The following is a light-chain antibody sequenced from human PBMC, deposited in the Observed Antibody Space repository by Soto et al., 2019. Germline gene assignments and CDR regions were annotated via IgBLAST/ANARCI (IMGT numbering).Light chain of an antibody. V-gene: IGKV4-1*01. CDR1: QSVLYSSNNKNY. CDR3: QQYYRPWT. J-gene: IGKJ1*01. CDR2: WAS. Sequence: DIVMTQSPDSLAVSLGERATINCKSSQSVLYSSNNKNYFAWYQQKPGQPPKLLIYWASTRESGVPDRFSGSGSGTDFTLTISSQQAEDVAVYYCQQYYRPWTFGQGTKVEIK.